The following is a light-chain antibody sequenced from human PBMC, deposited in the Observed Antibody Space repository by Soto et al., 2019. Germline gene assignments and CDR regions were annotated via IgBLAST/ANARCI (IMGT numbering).Light chain of an antibody. Sequence: DIQMTQSPSTLSASVGDRVSITCRASKSISRQLAWYQQKPGKAPNLLIYQASNLETGVPSRFTGSGSGTEFTLTISSLQPDDLATHYCLQYQSSWTFGQGTKVEVK. V-gene: IGKV1-5*03. CDR3: LQYQSSWT. J-gene: IGKJ1*01. CDR2: QAS. CDR1: KSISRQ.